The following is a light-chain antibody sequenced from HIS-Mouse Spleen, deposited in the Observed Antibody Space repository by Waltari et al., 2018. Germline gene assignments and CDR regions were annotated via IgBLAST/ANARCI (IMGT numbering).Light chain of an antibody. CDR1: RSDFGGHNY. V-gene: IGLV2-14*03. J-gene: IGLJ3*02. CDR3: SSYTSSSTRV. Sequence: QSALTQPASLSGSPGQSIPISCTCTRSDFGGHNYVPWYQQHPGKAPKLMIYDVSNRPSGVSNRFSGSKSGNTASLTISGLQAEDEADYYCSSYTSSSTRVFGGGTKLTVL. CDR2: DVS.